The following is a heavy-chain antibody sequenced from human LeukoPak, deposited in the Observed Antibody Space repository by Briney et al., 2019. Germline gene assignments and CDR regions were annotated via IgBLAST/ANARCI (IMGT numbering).Heavy chain of an antibody. J-gene: IGHJ4*02. CDR2: INHSGST. CDR3: ARKGPGFDY. V-gene: IGHV4-34*01. D-gene: IGHD2-2*01. CDR1: GGSFSGYY. Sequence: SETLSLTCAVYGGSFSGYYWSWIRQPPGKGLEWIGEINHSGSTNYNPSLKSRVTISVDTSKNQFSLKLSSVTAVDTAVYYCARKGPGFDYWGQGTLVTVSS.